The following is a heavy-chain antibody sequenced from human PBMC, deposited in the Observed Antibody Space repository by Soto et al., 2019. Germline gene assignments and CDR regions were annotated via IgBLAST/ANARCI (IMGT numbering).Heavy chain of an antibody. CDR3: ASDLFAGQQLVSPWFAH. D-gene: IGHD3-10*01. CDR1: GFPFSAYN. Sequence: PGGSLRLSCTGSGFPFSAYNMNWVRQVPGKGPEWISSITSKTGQIYYAESVKGRFTISRDNAKNSLYLEMNRLGAEDTAVYLCASDLFAGQQLVSPWFAHWGQGTLVPVSS. J-gene: IGHJ1*01. V-gene: IGHV3-21*06. CDR2: ITSKTGQI.